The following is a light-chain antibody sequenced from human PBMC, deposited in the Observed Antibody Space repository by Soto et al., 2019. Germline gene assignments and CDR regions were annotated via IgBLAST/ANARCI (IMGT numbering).Light chain of an antibody. CDR1: SSNIGAGYD. J-gene: IGLJ2*01. CDR2: GNS. CDR3: QSYEAGVGVRLV. Sequence: QSVLTQPPSVSGAPGQRVTISCTGSSSNIGAGYDVHWYQQLPGTAPKLLIYGNSNRPSGVPDRFSGSKSGTSASLAITGLRGEDGADYYGQSYEAGVGVRLVLGGGTK. V-gene: IGLV1-40*01.